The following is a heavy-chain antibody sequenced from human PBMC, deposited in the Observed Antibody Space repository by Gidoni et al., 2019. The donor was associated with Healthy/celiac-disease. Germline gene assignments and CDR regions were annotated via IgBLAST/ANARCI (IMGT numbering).Heavy chain of an antibody. Sequence: EVQLVESGGGLVKPGGSLRLSCAASGFTFSRYSMHWVRQAPGKGLEWVSSISSSSSYIYYADSVKGRFTISRDNAKNSLYLQMNSLRAEDTAVYYCAREVFGRYYYYGMDVWGQGTTVTVSS. CDR1: GFTFSRYS. D-gene: IGHD3-10*01. CDR2: ISSSSSYI. J-gene: IGHJ6*02. V-gene: IGHV3-21*01. CDR3: AREVFGRYYYYGMDV.